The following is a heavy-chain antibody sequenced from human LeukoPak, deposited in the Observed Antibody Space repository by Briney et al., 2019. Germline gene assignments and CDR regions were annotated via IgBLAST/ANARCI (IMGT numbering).Heavy chain of an antibody. CDR1: GFTFSSYS. V-gene: IGHV3-21*01. CDR3: ARGYGGAAGYDY. D-gene: IGHD1-26*01. CDR2: ISSSSSYI. Sequence: GGSLRLSCAASGFTFSSYSMNWVRQAPGKGLEWVSSISSSSSYIYYADSVKGRFTISRDNGKHSLYLNMQSLTADDTAVYYWARGYGGAAGYDYWGQGTLVTVSS. J-gene: IGHJ4*02.